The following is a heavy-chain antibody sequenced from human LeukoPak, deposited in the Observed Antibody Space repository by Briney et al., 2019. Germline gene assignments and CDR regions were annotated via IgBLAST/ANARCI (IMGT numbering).Heavy chain of an antibody. Sequence: PSETLSLTCTVSGGSISSYYWSWIRQPPGKGLEWIGYIYYSGSTNYNPSLKSRVTLSVDTSKNQFSLKLSSVTAADTAVYYCARGGGSGYSYGWGQGTLVTVFS. D-gene: IGHD5-18*01. CDR3: ARGGGSGYSYG. CDR2: IYYSGST. V-gene: IGHV4-59*01. CDR1: GGSISSYY. J-gene: IGHJ4*02.